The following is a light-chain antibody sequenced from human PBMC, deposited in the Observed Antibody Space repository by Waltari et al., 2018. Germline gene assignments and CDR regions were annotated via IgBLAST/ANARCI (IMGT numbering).Light chain of an antibody. Sequence: QPALTQPASVSGSPGQSITISCTGTSSDVGGYNYVSWYQQHPGKAPKLMIYDVSNRPSGVSNRFSGSKSGNTVSLTISGLQAEDEADYYCSSYTSSSTPYVFGTGTKVTVL. CDR2: DVS. CDR3: SSYTSSSTPYV. V-gene: IGLV2-14*03. J-gene: IGLJ1*01. CDR1: SSDVGGYNY.